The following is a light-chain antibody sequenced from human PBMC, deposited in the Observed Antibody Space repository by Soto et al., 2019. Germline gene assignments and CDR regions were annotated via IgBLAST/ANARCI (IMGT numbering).Light chain of an antibody. J-gene: IGLJ1*01. V-gene: IGLV2-14*01. CDR1: SSDVGGYNY. CDR2: EVS. CDR3: SSYTSSSTQV. Sequence: ALTQPASVSGSPGLSITISCTGTSSDVGGYNYVSWYQQHPGKAPKLMIYEVSNRPSGVSNRFSGSKSGNTTSLTISGLQAEDEADYCCSSYTSSSTQVFGTGTKVTV.